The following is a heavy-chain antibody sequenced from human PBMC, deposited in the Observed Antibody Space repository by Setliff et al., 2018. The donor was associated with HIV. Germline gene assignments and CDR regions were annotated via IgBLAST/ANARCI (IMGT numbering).Heavy chain of an antibody. J-gene: IGHJ3*02. V-gene: IGHV4-30-4*08. CDR2: IYYSGNS. CDR3: AREVNIPVRGITDDAFDI. D-gene: IGHD3-10*01. CDR1: GTSMSSGDYY. Sequence: PSETLSLTCTVSGTSMSSGDYYWSWIRQPPGKGLEWIGYIYYSGNSYYNPSLKSRVTLSVDTSKNQFSLKVNSVTAADTAVYYCAREVNIPVRGITDDAFDIWGQGTMGTVSS.